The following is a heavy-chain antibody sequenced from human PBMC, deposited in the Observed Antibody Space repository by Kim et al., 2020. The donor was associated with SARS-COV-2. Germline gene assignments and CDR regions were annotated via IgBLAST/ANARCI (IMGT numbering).Heavy chain of an antibody. Sequence: GGSLRLSCAASGFTFDDYAMHWVRQAPGKGLEWVSGISWNSGSIGYADSVKGRFTISRDNAKNSLYLQMNSLRAEDTALYYCAKDLISAAPGADYYYGMDVWGQGTTVTVSS. V-gene: IGHV3-9*01. CDR2: ISWNSGSI. J-gene: IGHJ6*02. CDR1: GFTFDDYA. CDR3: AKDLISAAPGADYYYGMDV. D-gene: IGHD7-27*01.